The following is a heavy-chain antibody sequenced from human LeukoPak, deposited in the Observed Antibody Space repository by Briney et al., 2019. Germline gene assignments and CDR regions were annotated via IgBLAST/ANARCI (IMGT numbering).Heavy chain of an antibody. D-gene: IGHD3-22*01. J-gene: IGHJ6*03. Sequence: PSETLSLTCTVSGGSISSGSYYWSWIRQPAGKGLEWIERIYTSGSTNYNPSLKSRVTISVDTSKNQFSLKLSSVTAADTAVYYCARDRYYYDSSGYYSIYYYYYMDVWGKGTTVTVSS. CDR2: IYTSGST. V-gene: IGHV4-61*02. CDR1: GGSISSGSYY. CDR3: ARDRYYYDSSGYYSIYYYYYMDV.